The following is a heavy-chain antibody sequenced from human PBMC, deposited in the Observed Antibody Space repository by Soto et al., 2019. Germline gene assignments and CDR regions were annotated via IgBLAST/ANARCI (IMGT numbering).Heavy chain of an antibody. CDR1: GFTFSSYS. CDR2: ISSSSSYI. Sequence: PGGSLRLSCAASGFTFSSYSMNWVRQAPGKGLEWVSSISSSSSYIYYADSVKGRFTISRDNAKNSLYLQMNSLRAEDTAVYYCARDRDNWNYFDYWGQGTLVTVSS. D-gene: IGHD1-20*01. V-gene: IGHV3-21*01. CDR3: ARDRDNWNYFDY. J-gene: IGHJ4*02.